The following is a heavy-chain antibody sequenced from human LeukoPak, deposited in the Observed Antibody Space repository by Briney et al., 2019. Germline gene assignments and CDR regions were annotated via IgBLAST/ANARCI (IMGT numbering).Heavy chain of an antibody. Sequence: PSETLSLTCTVSGGSISSSSYYWGWIRQPPGKGLEWIGSIYYSGSTYYNPSLKSRVTISVDTSKNQFPLKLSSVTAADTAVYYCARTYCGGDCYPEYFQHWGQGTLVTVSS. D-gene: IGHD2-21*02. J-gene: IGHJ1*01. CDR1: GGSISSSSYY. CDR3: ARTYCGGDCYPEYFQH. V-gene: IGHV4-39*01. CDR2: IYYSGST.